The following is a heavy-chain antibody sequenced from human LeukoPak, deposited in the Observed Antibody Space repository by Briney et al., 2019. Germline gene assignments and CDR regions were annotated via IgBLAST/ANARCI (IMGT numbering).Heavy chain of an antibody. D-gene: IGHD2-15*01. CDR2: IYTRGST. Sequence: TSETLSLTCAVYGGSFSGYYWSWIRQPAGKGLEWIGRIYTRGSTNYNPSLKSRVTMSVDTSKNQFSLKLSSVTAADTAVYYCARGRYCSADICSGGDAFDIWGQGTMVSVSS. CDR1: GGSFSGYY. J-gene: IGHJ3*02. V-gene: IGHV4-59*10. CDR3: ARGRYCSADICSGGDAFDI.